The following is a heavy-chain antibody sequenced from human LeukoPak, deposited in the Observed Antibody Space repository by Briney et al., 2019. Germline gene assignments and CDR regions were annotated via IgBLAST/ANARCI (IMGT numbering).Heavy chain of an antibody. Sequence: ASVKVSCKASGYTFTSYGISWVRQAPGQGLEWMGWISAYNGNTNYAQKFQGRVTITADKSTSTAYMELSSLRSEDTAVYYCATRPRERDVDTAMAYYYYGMDVGGQGATVTVSS. CDR1: GYTFTSYG. D-gene: IGHD5-18*01. V-gene: IGHV1-18*01. J-gene: IGHJ6*02. CDR3: ATRPRERDVDTAMAYYYYGMDV. CDR2: ISAYNGNT.